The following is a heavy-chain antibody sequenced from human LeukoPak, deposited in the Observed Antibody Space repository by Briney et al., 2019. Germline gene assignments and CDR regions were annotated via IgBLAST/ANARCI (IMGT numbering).Heavy chain of an antibody. J-gene: IGHJ4*02. CDR3: ARQKRAFDY. CDR1: GFNFSDYY. V-gene: IGHV3-11*01. Sequence: GGSLRLSCAASGFNFSDYYMTWIRQAPGKGLEWLSYMSNNGYSKYYRDSVKGRFTISRDNAKNALYLEMTGLTVDDTAIYYCARQKRAFDYWGRGTLVTVST. CDR2: MSNNGYSK.